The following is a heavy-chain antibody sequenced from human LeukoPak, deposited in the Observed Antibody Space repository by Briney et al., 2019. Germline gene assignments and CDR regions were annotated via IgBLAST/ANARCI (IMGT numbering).Heavy chain of an antibody. CDR3: ARDSPNYSTYYYGSGSYLHDAFDI. V-gene: IGHV4-38-2*02. D-gene: IGHD3-10*01. Sequence: SETLSLTCTVSGYSISSGYYWGWIRQPPGKGLEWIGSIYHSGSTYYNPSLKSRVTISVDTSKNQFSLKLSSVTAADTAVYYCARDSPNYSTYYYGSGSYLHDAFDIWGQGTMVTVSS. CDR1: GYSISSGYY. J-gene: IGHJ3*02. CDR2: IYHSGST.